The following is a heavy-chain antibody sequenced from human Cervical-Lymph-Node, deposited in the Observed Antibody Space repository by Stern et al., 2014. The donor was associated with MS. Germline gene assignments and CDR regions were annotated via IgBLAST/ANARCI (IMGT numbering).Heavy chain of an antibody. Sequence: QVQLQESGPGLVKPSQTLSLTCTVSGGSISSGSYYWSWIRQPAGKGLEWIGRIYTSGSPTNTPSLKGGFTISVDPSKNQSPRKRSSVTAADTAVYYCARAHLGIWDYWGQGTLVTVSS. CDR1: GGSISSGSYY. CDR3: ARAHLGIWDY. V-gene: IGHV4-61*02. CDR2: IYTSGSP. J-gene: IGHJ4*02. D-gene: IGHD7-27*01.